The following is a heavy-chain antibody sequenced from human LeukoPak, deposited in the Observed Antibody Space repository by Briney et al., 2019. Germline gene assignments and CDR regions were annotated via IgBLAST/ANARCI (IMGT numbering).Heavy chain of an antibody. D-gene: IGHD2-15*01. V-gene: IGHV3-23*01. Sequence: GGSLRLSCAAAGFTFSDYGMSWVRQVPGKGLEWVSAISDSGGNTYYADSVRGRFTISRDNSRNTMYLQMNSLRAEDAAVYYCAKAPVTSCRGAFCYPFDSWGQGTVVTVSS. J-gene: IGHJ4*02. CDR2: ISDSGGNT. CDR1: GFTFSDYG. CDR3: AKAPVTSCRGAFCYPFDS.